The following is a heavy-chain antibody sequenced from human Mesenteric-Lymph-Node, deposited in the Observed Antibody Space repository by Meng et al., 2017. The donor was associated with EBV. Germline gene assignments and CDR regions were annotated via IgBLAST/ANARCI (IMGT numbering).Heavy chain of an antibody. D-gene: IGHD2-21*02. CDR3: ARDRGDSGLDY. CDR2: TYYRSKWYN. V-gene: IGHV6-1*01. Sequence: QVQLLQSGPGLLKPSQTLSLTCAISGDSVSSSSAAWNRIRQSPSRGLEWLGRTYYRSKWYNDYAVSVKSRITINTETSKNQLSLQLSSVTPEDTAVYYCARDRGDSGLDYWGQGTLVTVSS. J-gene: IGHJ4*02. CDR1: GDSVSSSSAA.